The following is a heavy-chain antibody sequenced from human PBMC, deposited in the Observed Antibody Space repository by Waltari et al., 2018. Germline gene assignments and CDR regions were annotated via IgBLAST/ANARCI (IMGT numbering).Heavy chain of an antibody. D-gene: IGHD4-17*01. CDR2: IFANDEK. CDR1: GLSPSNARLA. Sequence: QVTLKESGPVLVNPTESLTLTCTVSGLSPSNARLAVSWNRQPPGKALGWLAHIFANDEKAYSTPLKGRLTISKDTTKSQVVLTMTNMDPVDTATCYCARIADYGGPGVDYWGQGTLVTVSS. J-gene: IGHJ4*01. V-gene: IGHV2-26*01. CDR3: ARIADYGGPGVDY.